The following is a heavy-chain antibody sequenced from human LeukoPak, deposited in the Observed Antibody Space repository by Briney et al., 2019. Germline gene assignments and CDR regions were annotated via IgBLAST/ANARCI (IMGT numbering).Heavy chain of an antibody. J-gene: IGHJ5*02. Sequence: KSSQTLSLTCTVSGGSISSGGYYWSWIRQHPGKGLEWIGYIYYSGSTYYNPSLKSRVTISVDTSKNQFSLKLSSVTAADTAVCYCARGEIAAASFDPWGQGTLVTVSS. CDR2: IYYSGST. CDR3: ARGEIAAASFDP. V-gene: IGHV4-31*03. CDR1: GGSISSGGYY. D-gene: IGHD6-13*01.